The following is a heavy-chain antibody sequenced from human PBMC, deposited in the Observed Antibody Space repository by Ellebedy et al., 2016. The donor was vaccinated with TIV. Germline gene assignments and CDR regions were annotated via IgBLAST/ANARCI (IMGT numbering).Heavy chain of an antibody. CDR1: GGSISSSNYY. D-gene: IGHD5-12*01. CDR2: IYYTGST. CDR3: AREPDLVATSYFDY. J-gene: IGHJ4*01. V-gene: IGHV4-39*07. Sequence: MPSETLSLTCTVSGGSISSSNYYWGWFRQPPGKGLEWIGTIYYTGSTYYNPSLKSRVTISVDTSNNQFSLKLSSVTAADTAVYYCAREPDLVATSYFDYWGHGTLVTVSS.